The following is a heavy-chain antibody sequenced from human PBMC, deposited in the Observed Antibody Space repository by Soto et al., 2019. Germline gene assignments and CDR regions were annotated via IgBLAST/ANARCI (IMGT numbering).Heavy chain of an antibody. CDR3: AMTVTTLYNWFGP. V-gene: IGHV4-59*08. Sequence: QVQLQESGPGLVKPSETLSLTCTVSGGSMNNYYWTWIRQPPGKGLEWIGHIYYSGSTKYNPSLKCRATISVDSSKSLFSLRLNSVTAADAAVYYCAMTVTTLYNWFGPWGQGTLVTVSS. CDR2: IYYSGST. D-gene: IGHD4-17*01. CDR1: GGSMNNYY. J-gene: IGHJ5*02.